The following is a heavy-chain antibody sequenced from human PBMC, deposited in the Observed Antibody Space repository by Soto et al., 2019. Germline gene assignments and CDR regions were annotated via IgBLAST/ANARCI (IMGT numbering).Heavy chain of an antibody. CDR2: ISAYNGNT. Sequence: QVQLVQSGAEVKKPGASVKVSCKASGYTFTSYGISWVRQAPGQGLEWMGWISAYNGNTNYAQKLQGRVTMTTDTAAGTGDMERRSRRAGGAAVEYCARVPSKGYYDSRGCIDYWGQGTLVTVSS. V-gene: IGHV1-18*01. D-gene: IGHD3-22*01. CDR1: GYTFTSYG. CDR3: ARVPSKGYYDSRGCIDY. J-gene: IGHJ4*02.